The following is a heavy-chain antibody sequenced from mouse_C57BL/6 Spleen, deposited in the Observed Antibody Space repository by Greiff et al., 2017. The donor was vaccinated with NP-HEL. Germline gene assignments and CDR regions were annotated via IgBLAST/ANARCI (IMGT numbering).Heavy chain of an antibody. V-gene: IGHV3-6*01. D-gene: IGHD1-2*01. CDR2: ISYDGSN. Sequence: DVQLQESGPGLVKPSQSLSLTCSVTGYSFTSGYYWNWIRQFPGNKLEWMGYISYDGSNNYNPSLKNRISITRDTSKNQFFLKLNSVTTEDTATYYCARDRLGWYFDVWGSGTTVTVSS. CDR3: ARDRLGWYFDV. J-gene: IGHJ1*01. CDR1: GYSFTSGYY.